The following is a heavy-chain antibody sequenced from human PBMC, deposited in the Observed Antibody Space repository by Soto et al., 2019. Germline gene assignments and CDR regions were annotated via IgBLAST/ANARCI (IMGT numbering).Heavy chain of an antibody. Sequence: ASVKVSCKASGYTFTGYYMHWVRQAPGQGLEWMGWINPNSGGTNYAQKFQGRVTMTRDTSISTAYMELSRLRSDDTAVYYCARADGYYYGMDVWGQGTTVTVSS. CDR2: INPNSGGT. J-gene: IGHJ6*02. CDR3: ARADGYYYGMDV. V-gene: IGHV1-2*02. CDR1: GYTFTGYY.